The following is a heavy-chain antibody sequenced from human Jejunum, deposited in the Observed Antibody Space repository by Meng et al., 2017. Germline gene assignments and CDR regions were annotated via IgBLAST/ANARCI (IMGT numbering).Heavy chain of an antibody. Sequence: QVQLYEARLGLVKSAQTLSLACSGSGGSTGSGAYSWRWIRQPPGKGLEGIGYIYDTGSTYYNPSLKSRVDISLGTSRNNFSLTLSSLTAEDTAVYFCARGSIFVSFDSWGQGTLVTVSS. CDR3: ARGSIFVSFDS. J-gene: IGHJ4*02. CDR2: IYDTGST. CDR1: GGSTGSGAYS. D-gene: IGHD3-3*01. V-gene: IGHV4-30-4*08.